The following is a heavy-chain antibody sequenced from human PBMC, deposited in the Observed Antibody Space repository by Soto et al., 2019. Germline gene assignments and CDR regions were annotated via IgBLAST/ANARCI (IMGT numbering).Heavy chain of an antibody. V-gene: IGHV1-69*12. J-gene: IGHJ4*02. CDR1: GGTFSSYA. CDR3: ASHYDSSGYYYRGLDY. D-gene: IGHD3-22*01. Sequence: QVQLVQSGAEVKKPGSPVKVSCKASGGTFSSYAISWVRQAPGQGLEWMGGIIPIFGTADYAQKFQGRVTITADESTSTAYMELSSLRSEDTAVYYCASHYDSSGYYYRGLDYWGQGTLVTVSS. CDR2: IIPIFGTA.